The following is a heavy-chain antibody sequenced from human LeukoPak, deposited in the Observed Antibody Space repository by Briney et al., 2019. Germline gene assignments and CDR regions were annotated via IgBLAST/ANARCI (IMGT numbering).Heavy chain of an antibody. CDR2: INWNGGST. J-gene: IGHJ6*03. D-gene: IGHD1-26*01. Sequence: GGSLRLSCAASGFTFDDYGMSWVRQAPGKGLEWVSGINWNGGSTGYADSVKGRFTISRDNAKNSLYLQMNSLRAEDTALYYCARDGRGSYYDYYYKDVWGKGTTVTVSS. V-gene: IGHV3-20*04. CDR1: GFTFDDYG. CDR3: ARDGRGSYYDYYYKDV.